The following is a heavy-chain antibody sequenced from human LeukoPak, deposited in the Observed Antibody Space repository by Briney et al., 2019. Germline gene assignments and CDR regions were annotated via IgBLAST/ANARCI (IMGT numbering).Heavy chain of an antibody. J-gene: IGHJ5*02. CDR2: ISSISNNI. CDR1: GFTFSSYS. V-gene: IGHV3-48*01. CDR3: ARRGP. Sequence: RGSLRLSCAASGFTFSSYSMNWVRQAAGRGREWVSYISSISNNIYYADSVKGRFTLSRDDAKHALYLQRKRLRVEATAVYYRARRGPWGEGTLVTASS.